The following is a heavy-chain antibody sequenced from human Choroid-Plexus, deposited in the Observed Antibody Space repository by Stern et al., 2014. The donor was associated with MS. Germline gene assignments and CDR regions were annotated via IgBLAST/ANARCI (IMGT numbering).Heavy chain of an antibody. J-gene: IGHJ4*02. CDR3: AKDHQWLTYFFEY. D-gene: IGHD3-22*01. CDR1: GFPFSIFG. CDR2: ISYDGNKK. V-gene: IGHV3-30*18. Sequence: VQLVESGGGVVQPGRPLRLSCAASGFPFSIFGMHWVRQAPGKGLEWVAVISYDGNKKYYADSVKGRFTISRDNSKNTLYMQMNSLRAEDTAVYYCAKDHQWLTYFFEYWGQGSLVTVSS.